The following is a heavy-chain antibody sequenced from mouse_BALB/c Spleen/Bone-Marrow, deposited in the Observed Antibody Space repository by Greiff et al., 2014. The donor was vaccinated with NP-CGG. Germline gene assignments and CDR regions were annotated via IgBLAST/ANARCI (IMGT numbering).Heavy chain of an antibody. Sequence: VQLQQSGAELVRPGASVKASCKASGYTFTSYWINWVKQRPGQGLEWIGNIYPSDSYTNYNQNFKDKATLTVDKSSSTAYMQLSSPTSEDSAVYYCTRQYGNYYAMDYWGQGTSVTVSS. V-gene: IGHV1-69*02. CDR2: IYPSDSYT. J-gene: IGHJ4*01. CDR3: TRQYGNYYAMDY. D-gene: IGHD2-10*02. CDR1: GYTFTSYW.